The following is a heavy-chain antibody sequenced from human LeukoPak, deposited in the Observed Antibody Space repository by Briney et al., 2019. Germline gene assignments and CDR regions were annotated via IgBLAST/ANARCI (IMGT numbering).Heavy chain of an antibody. CDR1: GGSISSSC. CDR2: ICYSGTT. D-gene: IGHD1-14*01. CDR3: ATSESGPINH. J-gene: IGHJ5*02. V-gene: IGHV4-59*01. Sequence: SETLSLNCPVSGGSISSSCWSWIRQPPGKGLERIGYICYSGTTNYNPSLKSRVTISVDTSKNQFSLKLNSVTAADTAMYYCATSESGPINHWGQGALVTVSS.